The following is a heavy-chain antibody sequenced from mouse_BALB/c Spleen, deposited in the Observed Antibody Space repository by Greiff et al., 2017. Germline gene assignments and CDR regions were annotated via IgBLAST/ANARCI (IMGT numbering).Heavy chain of an antibody. V-gene: IGHV5-17*02. CDR3: ARKDSYDFDY. D-gene: IGHD1-1*01. J-gene: IGHJ2*01. Sequence: EVQRVESGGGLVQPGGSRKLSCAASGFTFSSFGMHWVRQAPEKGLEWVAYISSGSSTIYYADTVKGRFTISRDNPKNTLFLQMTSLRSEDTAMYYCARKDSYDFDYWGQGTTLTVSS. CDR2: ISSGSSTI. CDR1: GFTFSSFG.